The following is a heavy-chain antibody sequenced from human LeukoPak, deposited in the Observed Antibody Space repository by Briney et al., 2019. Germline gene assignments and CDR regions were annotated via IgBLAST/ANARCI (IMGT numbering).Heavy chain of an antibody. J-gene: IGHJ4*02. CDR1: GYTFTSYG. V-gene: IGHV1-18*01. Sequence: ASVKVSCKASGYTFTSYGISWVRQAPGQGLEWMGWISAYNGNTNYAQKLQGRVTMTTDTSTSTAYMELRSLRSDDTAVYYCARADWIQLWSPADYWGQGTLVTVSS. CDR3: ARADWIQLWSPADY. CDR2: ISAYNGNT. D-gene: IGHD5-18*01.